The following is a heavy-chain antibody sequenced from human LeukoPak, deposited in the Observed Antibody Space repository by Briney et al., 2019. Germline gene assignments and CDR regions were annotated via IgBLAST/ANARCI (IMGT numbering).Heavy chain of an antibody. J-gene: IGHJ3*02. CDR1: GYSISSGYY. V-gene: IGHV4-38-2*01. Sequence: TSETLSLTCAVSGYSISSGYYWGWIRQPPGKGLEWIGSIYYSGSTYYNPSLKSRVTISVDTSKNQFSLKLSSVTAADTAVYYCARQAGPIPPLIWGQGTMVTVSS. CDR3: ARQAGPIPPLI. CDR2: IYYSGST.